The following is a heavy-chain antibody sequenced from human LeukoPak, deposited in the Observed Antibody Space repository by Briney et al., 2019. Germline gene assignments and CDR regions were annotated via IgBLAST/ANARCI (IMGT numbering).Heavy chain of an antibody. CDR2: ISAYNGNT. V-gene: IGHV1-18*01. Sequence: ASVKVSCKASGYTFTSYGISWVRQAPGQGLEWMGWISAYNGNTNYAQKFQGRVTMTEDTSTDTAYMELSSLRSEDTAVYYCATDRYSSGWPDFDYWGQGTLVAVSS. CDR1: GYTFTSYG. CDR3: ATDRYSSGWPDFDY. J-gene: IGHJ4*02. D-gene: IGHD6-19*01.